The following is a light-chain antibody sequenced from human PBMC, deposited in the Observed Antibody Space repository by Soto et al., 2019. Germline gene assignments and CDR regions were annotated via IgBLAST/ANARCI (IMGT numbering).Light chain of an antibody. CDR3: CSFSGTSTLYV. V-gene: IGLV2-11*01. J-gene: IGLJ1*01. Sequence: QSALTQPRSVSGSPGQSVTISYTGTTSDLGSYDYVSWYQQHPGRAPKLVIYDVTKRPSGVPDRFSGSKSGNTASLTISRLQAEDEADYYCCSFSGTSTLYVFGTGTKVTVL. CDR2: DVT. CDR1: TSDLGSYDY.